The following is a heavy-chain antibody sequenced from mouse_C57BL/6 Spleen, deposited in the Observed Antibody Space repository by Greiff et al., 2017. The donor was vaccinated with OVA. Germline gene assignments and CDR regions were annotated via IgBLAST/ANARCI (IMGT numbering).Heavy chain of an antibody. V-gene: IGHV1-54*01. CDR2: INPGSGGT. J-gene: IGHJ3*01. CDR1: GYAFTNYL. CDR3: AKGDSAPSAY. D-gene: IGHD6-1*01. Sequence: QVQLQQSGAELVRPGTSVKVSCKASGYAFTNYLIEWVKQRPGQGLEWIGVINPGSGGTNYNEKFKGKATLTADKSSSTAYMQLSSLTSEDSAVYFCAKGDSAPSAYWGQGTLVTVSA.